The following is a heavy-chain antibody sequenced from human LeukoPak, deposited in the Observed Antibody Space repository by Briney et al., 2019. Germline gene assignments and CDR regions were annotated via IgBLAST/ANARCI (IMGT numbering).Heavy chain of an antibody. V-gene: IGHV4-59*01. J-gene: IGHJ5*02. CDR2: IYYSGST. D-gene: IGHD2-2*01. CDR1: GGSISGYY. Sequence: SETLSLTCTVSGGSISGYYWSWIRQPPGKGLEWIGYIYYSGSTNYNPSLKSRVTISVDTSKNQFSLKLSSVTAADTAVYYCARGGDLGYCSSTSCSNWFDPWGQGTLVTVSS. CDR3: ARGGDLGYCSSTSCSNWFDP.